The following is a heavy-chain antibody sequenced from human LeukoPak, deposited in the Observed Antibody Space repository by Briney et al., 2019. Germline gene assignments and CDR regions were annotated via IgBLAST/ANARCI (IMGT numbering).Heavy chain of an antibody. CDR2: ISGSGGST. Sequence: PGGSLRLSCAASGFTFSSYAMSWVRQAPGKGLEWVSAISGSGGSTHYADSVKGRFTISRDNSKNTLYLQMNSLRAEDTAVYYCAKDQTDDFWSGYYNWFDPWGQGTLVTVSS. D-gene: IGHD3-3*01. CDR3: AKDQTDDFWSGYYNWFDP. CDR1: GFTFSSYA. J-gene: IGHJ5*02. V-gene: IGHV3-23*01.